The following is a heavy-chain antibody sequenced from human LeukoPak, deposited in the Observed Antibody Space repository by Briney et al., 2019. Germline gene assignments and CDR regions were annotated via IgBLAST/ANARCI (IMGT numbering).Heavy chain of an antibody. V-gene: IGHV4-34*01. D-gene: IGHD3/OR15-3a*01. CDR1: GGSISSYY. Sequence: SETLSLTCTVSGGSISSYYWTWIRQPPGKGLEWIGEINHSGSTNYNPSLKSRVTISVDTSKNQFSLKLSSVTAADTAVYYCARGRVGLPGYWGQGTLVTVSS. CDR2: INHSGST. CDR3: ARGRVGLPGY. J-gene: IGHJ4*02.